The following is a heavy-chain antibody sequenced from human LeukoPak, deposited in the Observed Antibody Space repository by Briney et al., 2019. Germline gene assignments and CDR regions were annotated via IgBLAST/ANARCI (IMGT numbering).Heavy chain of an antibody. Sequence: SQTLPLTCTVSGGSISSGDYYWSWIRQPPGKGLEWIGYTYYSGSTYYNPSLKSRATISVDTSKNQFSLKLTSVTAADTAVYYCARPYYYDSRIDPWGQGTLVTVSS. CDR3: ARPYYYDSRIDP. J-gene: IGHJ5*02. CDR2: TYYSGST. CDR1: GGSISSGDYY. D-gene: IGHD3-22*01. V-gene: IGHV4-30-4*01.